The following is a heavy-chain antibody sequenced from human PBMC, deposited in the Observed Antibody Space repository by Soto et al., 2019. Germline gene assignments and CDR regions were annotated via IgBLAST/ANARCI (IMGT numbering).Heavy chain of an antibody. Sequence: PGGSLRLSCAASGFTFSIHNMNWVRQAPGKGLEWISYISAGGSSRYYADSVKGRFTISRDNAKNSLYLQINNLRAEDTAVYYCARSGDYRLDCWGQGT. D-gene: IGHD2-15*01. CDR2: ISAGGSSR. CDR3: ARSGDYRLDC. J-gene: IGHJ4*02. V-gene: IGHV3-48*01. CDR1: GFTFSIHN.